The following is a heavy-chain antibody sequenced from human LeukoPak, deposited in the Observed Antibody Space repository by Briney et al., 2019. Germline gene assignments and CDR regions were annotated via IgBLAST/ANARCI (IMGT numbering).Heavy chain of an antibody. CDR2: INHSGST. CDR3: PRRSLVAATRRPFDY. Sequence: SETLSLTCAVYGGSFSGYYWSWVRQPPGKGLEWIGEINHSGSTNYNPSPKSRVTISVDTSKNQFSLKLSSVTAADTAVYYCPRRSLVAATRRPFDYSGQGTLVSVSS. CDR1: GGSFSGYY. D-gene: IGHD2-15*01. J-gene: IGHJ4*02. V-gene: IGHV4-34*01.